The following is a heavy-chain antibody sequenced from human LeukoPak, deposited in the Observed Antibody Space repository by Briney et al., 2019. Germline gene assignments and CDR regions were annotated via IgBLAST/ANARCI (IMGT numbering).Heavy chain of an antibody. Sequence: GGSLRLSCAASGFPFSSYSMNWVRQAPGKGLEWVASISSSSGYIFYADSVKGRFTVSRDNAKNSLYLQISNLRAEDTALYYCARDRGYCSSGSYYGLYFDSWGQGTLVTVSS. D-gene: IGHD2-2*03. CDR2: ISSSSGYI. J-gene: IGHJ4*02. V-gene: IGHV3-21*01. CDR1: GFPFSSYS. CDR3: ARDRGYCSSGSYYGLYFDS.